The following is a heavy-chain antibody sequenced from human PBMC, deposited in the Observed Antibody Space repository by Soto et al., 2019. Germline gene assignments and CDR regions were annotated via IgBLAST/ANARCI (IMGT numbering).Heavy chain of an antibody. J-gene: IGHJ3*02. CDR3: ARLRGHTSGVFES. Sequence: QVQLQESGPGMLKPSETLSLTCSVSGDCVSSGFYYWTWIRQSPVKGLEWIGNIYYSGSTEYNPSLTSRVTISFDMSKNQLSLTLTSVTAADSPVYFCARLRGHTSGVFESWGQGTTVTVSS. V-gene: IGHV4-61*01. D-gene: IGHD5-18*01. CDR1: GDCVSSGFYY. CDR2: IYYSGST.